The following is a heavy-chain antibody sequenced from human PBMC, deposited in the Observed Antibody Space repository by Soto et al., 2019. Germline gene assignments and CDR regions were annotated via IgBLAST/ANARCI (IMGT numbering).Heavy chain of an antibody. J-gene: IGHJ4*02. D-gene: IGHD2-21*01. CDR3: ARGLHSLFDY. CDR1: VFTFSNYG. CDR2: IWYDGNNK. Sequence: GTLRLSGTVSVFTFSNYGMHWVRRAPGKGLERVAVIWYDGNNKYYADSVKGRFTISRDNSNNPLYVQMTSLRAADTDVYYCARGLHSLFDYWGQGTLVTVSS. V-gene: IGHV3-33*01.